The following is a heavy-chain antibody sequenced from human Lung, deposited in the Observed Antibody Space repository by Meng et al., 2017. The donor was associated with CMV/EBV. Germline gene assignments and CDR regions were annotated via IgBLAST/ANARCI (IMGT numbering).Heavy chain of an antibody. Sequence: SCEASGFAFNSYGMHWLRQAPGKGLAWVAFIQYDGSNKYYADSVKGRFNISRDNSKNTLYVQMNSLRAEDTAVYYCAKDREQWWWGYYGMDIWDQGTXVTVSS. CDR2: IQYDGSNK. J-gene: IGHJ6*02. CDR1: GFAFNSYG. D-gene: IGHD2-15*01. CDR3: AKDREQWWWGYYGMDI. V-gene: IGHV3-30*02.